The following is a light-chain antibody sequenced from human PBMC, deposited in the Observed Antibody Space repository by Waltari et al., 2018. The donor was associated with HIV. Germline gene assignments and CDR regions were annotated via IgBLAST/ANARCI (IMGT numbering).Light chain of an antibody. J-gene: IGKJ2*01. CDR1: QSVSSS. CDR2: VHP. CDR3: QQYGSSLYT. V-gene: IGKV3-20*01. Sequence: EIVLTQSPGTLSLSPGERATLSCRASQSVSSSSSSMVHPDRFSGSGSGTDFTLTISRLEPEDFAVYYCQQYGSSLYTFGQGTKLEIK.